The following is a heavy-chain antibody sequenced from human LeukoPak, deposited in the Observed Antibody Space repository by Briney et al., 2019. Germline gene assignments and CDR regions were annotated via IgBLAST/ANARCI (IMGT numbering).Heavy chain of an antibody. CDR3: ARGRFSVYYFDY. Sequence: SETLSLTCGASGGSFSDYYWSWIRQPPGKGLEWIGEIIHSGATSSNPSLKSRVTISMDPSKNQFSLKLSSVTAADTAVSYCARGRFSVYYFDYWGQGSLVTVSS. CDR2: IIHSGAT. CDR1: GGSFSDYY. J-gene: IGHJ4*02. D-gene: IGHD3-3*02. V-gene: IGHV4-34*01.